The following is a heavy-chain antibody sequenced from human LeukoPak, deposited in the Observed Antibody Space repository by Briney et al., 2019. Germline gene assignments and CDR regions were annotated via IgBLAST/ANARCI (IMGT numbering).Heavy chain of an antibody. Sequence: ASVKVSCKASGYTFTNYGISWVRQAPGQGLEWMAWISANNGETRYAQNLQGRVTMTTDTSASTAYMELRSLRSDDTAVYYCARVPPSAHQLLSSDYWGQGTQVTVSS. CDR1: GYTFTNYG. D-gene: IGHD2-2*01. CDR2: ISANNGET. J-gene: IGHJ4*02. V-gene: IGHV1-18*04. CDR3: ARVPPSAHQLLSSDY.